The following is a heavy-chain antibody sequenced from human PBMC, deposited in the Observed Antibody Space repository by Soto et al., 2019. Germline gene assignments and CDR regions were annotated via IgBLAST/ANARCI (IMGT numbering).Heavy chain of an antibody. CDR1: GFTFGSFT. CDR2: ISSSSAYI. V-gene: IGHV3-21*06. CDR3: ARDGLTFGGD. J-gene: IGHJ4*02. Sequence: EVHLVESGGGLVKPGESLTLSCAASGFTFGSFTLNWVRQAPGKGLAWVSSISSSSAYIYYAESVKGRFTISRDNARSTVYLQINSLRRDYTAVYFCARDGLTFGGDWGQGTLVAVSS. D-gene: IGHD3-16*01.